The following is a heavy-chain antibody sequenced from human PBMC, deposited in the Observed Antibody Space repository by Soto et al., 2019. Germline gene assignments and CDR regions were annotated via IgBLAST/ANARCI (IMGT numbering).Heavy chain of an antibody. D-gene: IGHD3-3*02. V-gene: IGHV3-21*01. Sequence: SLRLSCAASGFTFSSYSMNWVRQAPGKGLEWVSSISSSSSYIYYADSVKGRFTISRDNAKNSLYLQMNSLRAEDTAVYYCARDFVGIRGPMDVWGQGTTVTVSS. J-gene: IGHJ6*02. CDR2: ISSSSSYI. CDR1: GFTFSSYS. CDR3: ARDFVGIRGPMDV.